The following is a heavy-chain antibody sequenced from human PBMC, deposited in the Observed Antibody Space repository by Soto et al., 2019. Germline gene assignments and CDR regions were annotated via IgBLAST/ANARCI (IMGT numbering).Heavy chain of an antibody. CDR1: GHTFAKYG. J-gene: IGHJ5*02. V-gene: IGHV1-18*01. D-gene: IGHD7-27*01. Sequence: QVQLVQSGAEVKKPGASVKVSCKASGHTFAKYGITWVRQAPGQGFEWMGWISAYNGNTKYAQKFQGRVTMTTDTSTTIAYMEPRSLISDDTAVYYCARSGGGNYWGNWFDPWGQGTLVTVSS. CDR2: ISAYNGNT. CDR3: ARSGGGNYWGNWFDP.